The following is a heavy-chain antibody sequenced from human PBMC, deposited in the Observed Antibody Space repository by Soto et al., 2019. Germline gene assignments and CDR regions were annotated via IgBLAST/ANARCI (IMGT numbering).Heavy chain of an antibody. Sequence: SLRLSCAASGFTVSTNYMNWVRQAPGKRLEWVSVIYSGGSTYYADSVKGRFTISRDNSKNTLYLQMDSLRAEDTTIYYCAKQRKLVDTEMLTSGDAFDIWGQGTMVTVSS. V-gene: IGHV3-53*01. CDR1: GFTVSTNY. CDR2: IYSGGST. J-gene: IGHJ3*02. CDR3: AKQRKLVDTEMLTSGDAFDI. D-gene: IGHD5-18*01.